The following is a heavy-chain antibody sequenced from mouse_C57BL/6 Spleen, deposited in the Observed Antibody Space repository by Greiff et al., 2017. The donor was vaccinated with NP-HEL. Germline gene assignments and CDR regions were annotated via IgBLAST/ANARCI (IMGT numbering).Heavy chain of an antibody. V-gene: IGHV1-54*01. D-gene: IGHD3-2*02. J-gene: IGHJ3*01. CDR3: ARERGSSGYGFAY. Sequence: VKLQQSGAELVRPGTSVKVSCKASGYAFTNYLIEWVKQRPGQGLEWIGVINPGSGGTNYNEKFKGKATLTADKSSSTAYMQLSSLTSEDSAVYFCARERGSSGYGFAYWGQGTLVTVSA. CDR2: INPGSGGT. CDR1: GYAFTNYL.